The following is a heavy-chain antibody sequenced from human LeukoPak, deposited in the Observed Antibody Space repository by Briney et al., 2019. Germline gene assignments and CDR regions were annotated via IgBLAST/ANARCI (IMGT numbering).Heavy chain of an antibody. CDR1: GGSFSGYY. Sequence: SETLSLTCAVYGGSFSGYYWSWIRQPPGKGLEWIGEINHSGSTNYNPSLEGRVTISVDTSKNQFSLKLSSVTAADTAVYYCASTYYYGSGSLNDFDYWGQGTLVTVSS. D-gene: IGHD3-10*01. V-gene: IGHV4-34*01. J-gene: IGHJ4*02. CDR2: INHSGST. CDR3: ASTYYYGSGSLNDFDY.